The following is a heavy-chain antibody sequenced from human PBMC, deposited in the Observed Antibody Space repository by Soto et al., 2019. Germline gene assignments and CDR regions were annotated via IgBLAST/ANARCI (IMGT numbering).Heavy chain of an antibody. CDR3: AKVSRKGSAIDFDY. CDR2: VNPNNGDT. D-gene: IGHD3-10*01. CDR1: GYTFSNYV. Sequence: QVQLVQSGAELKKPGASVKVSCKASGYTFSNYVMNWVRQATGQGPEWIGWVNPNNGDTGYAQKFQGRVTLTTDISTTTAYMELTSLRSEDTAIYYCAKVSRKGSAIDFDYWGQGTLITVSS. V-gene: IGHV1-8*01. J-gene: IGHJ4*02.